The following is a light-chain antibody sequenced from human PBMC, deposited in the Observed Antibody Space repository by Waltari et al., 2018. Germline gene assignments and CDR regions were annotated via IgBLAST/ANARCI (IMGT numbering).Light chain of an antibody. V-gene: IGKV1-39*01. CDR2: TVS. CDR1: VNINRY. Sequence: DIKMTQSPSSLSASVGDRVVITCRASVNINRYLNWYQQKSGQPPKLLISTVSTLKSGVPSRFSGSGFGTDFALTINNLQPDDVATYYCQQMSSRPPITFGQGTKVEV. J-gene: IGKJ1*01. CDR3: QQMSSRPPIT.